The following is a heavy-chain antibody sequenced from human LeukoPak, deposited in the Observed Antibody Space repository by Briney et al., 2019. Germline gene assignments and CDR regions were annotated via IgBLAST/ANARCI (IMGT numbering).Heavy chain of an antibody. J-gene: IGHJ4*02. V-gene: IGHV4-59*01. D-gene: IGHD5-18*01. CDR1: GGSISSYY. CDR2: IYYSGST. Sequence: SETLSLTCTVSGGSISSYYWSWIRQPPGKGLEWIGYIYYSGSTNYNPSLKSRVTISVDTSKNQFSLKLSSVTAADTAVYYCARDTAMKRWGQGTLVTVSS. CDR3: ARDTAMKR.